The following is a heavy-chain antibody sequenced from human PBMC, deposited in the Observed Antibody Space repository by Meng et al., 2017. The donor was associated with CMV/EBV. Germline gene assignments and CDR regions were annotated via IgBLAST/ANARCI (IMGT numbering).Heavy chain of an antibody. D-gene: IGHD3-10*01. CDR2: INHSGST. V-gene: IGHV4-34*01. J-gene: IGHJ4*02. Sequence: QLQLQRWGAGCLKPSETLSLTGAVYGGSFSGYYWSWIRQPPGKGLEWIGEINHSGSTNYNPSLKSRVTISVDTSKNQLSLKLSSVTAADTAVYYCARESMVRGEDWGQGTLVTVSS. CDR1: GGSFSGYY. CDR3: ARESMVRGED.